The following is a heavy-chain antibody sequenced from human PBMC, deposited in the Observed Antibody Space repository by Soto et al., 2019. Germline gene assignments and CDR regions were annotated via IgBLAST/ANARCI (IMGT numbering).Heavy chain of an antibody. D-gene: IGHD2-15*01. J-gene: IGHJ6*02. CDR2: IYTSGST. CDR3: ARDSRYCSGGSCYYYYGMDV. Sequence: PSETLSLTCTVSGGSISSYYWSWIRQPAGKXLEWIGRIYTSGSTNYNPSLKSRVTMSVDTSKNQFSLKLSSVTAADTAVYYCARDSRYCSGGSCYYYYGMDVWGQGTTVTVSS. CDR1: GGSISSYY. V-gene: IGHV4-4*07.